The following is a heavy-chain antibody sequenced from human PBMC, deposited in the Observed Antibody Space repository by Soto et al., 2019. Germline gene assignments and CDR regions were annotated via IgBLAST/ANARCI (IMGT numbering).Heavy chain of an antibody. CDR1: GYSFTTYA. V-gene: IGHV1-3*01. J-gene: IGHJ4*02. CDR2: INAGNGNT. CDR3: ARDLGGWPDY. D-gene: IGHD2-15*01. Sequence: ASVKVSCKASGYSFTTYAIHWVRQAPGQRLEWMGWINAGNGNTKYSQKFQGRVTITRDTSASTAYMELSSLRSEDTAVYYCARDLGGWPDYWGQGTLVTVSS.